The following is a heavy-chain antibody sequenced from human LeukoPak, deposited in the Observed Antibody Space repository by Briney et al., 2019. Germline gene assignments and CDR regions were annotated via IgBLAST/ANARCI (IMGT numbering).Heavy chain of an antibody. D-gene: IGHD6-25*01. CDR2: VYYSGST. CDR1: GGSFSSSSFY. V-gene: IGHV4-39*07. CDR3: ARQVGYNSDCHYFDY. J-gene: IGHJ4*02. Sequence: SETLSLTCTVSGGSFSSSSFYWAWIRQPPGKGLEWIGSVYYSGSTYYRPSLKSRVTISADTSKNQFSLRLSSVTAADTAVYFCARQVGYNSDCHYFDYWGQGTLVTVSS.